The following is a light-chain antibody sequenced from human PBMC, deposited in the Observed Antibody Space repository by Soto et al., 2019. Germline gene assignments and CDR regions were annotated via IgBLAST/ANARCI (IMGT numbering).Light chain of an antibody. Sequence: DIQMTQSPSTLSAFVGDRVTITCRASQSISSWLAWYQQKPGKAPKLLIYDASSLESGVPSRFSGSGSGTEFTLTISSLQPDDFATYYCQQYNSYPGTFGQGTKVDTK. J-gene: IGKJ1*01. CDR1: QSISSW. CDR2: DAS. CDR3: QQYNSYPGT. V-gene: IGKV1-5*01.